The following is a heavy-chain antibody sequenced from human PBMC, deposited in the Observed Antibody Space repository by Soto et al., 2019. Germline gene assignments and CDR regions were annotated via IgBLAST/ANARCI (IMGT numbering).Heavy chain of an antibody. J-gene: IGHJ1*01. V-gene: IGHV1-3*01. CDR3: ATPIFSSSWEGYFKH. Sequence: ASVKVSCKASGYTFTSYAMHWVRQAPGQRLEWMGWINAGNGNTKYSQKFQGRVTITRETSASTAYMELSSLRSEDTAVYYCATPIFSSSWEGYFKHWGPGTIVTVYS. CDR2: INAGNGNT. D-gene: IGHD6-13*01. CDR1: GYTFTSYA.